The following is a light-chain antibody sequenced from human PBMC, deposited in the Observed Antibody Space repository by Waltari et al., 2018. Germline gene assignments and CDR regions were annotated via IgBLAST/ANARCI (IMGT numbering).Light chain of an antibody. CDR3: QQLNSYPPA. V-gene: IGKV1-9*01. CDR1: QSISSS. Sequence: IQFTQSPSFLSASVGDRVTLTCRASQSISSSLDWYQQKPGKAPKLLIYAASTLQSGVPSRFSGSGSGTEVTLTISSLQPEDFATYYCQQLNSYPPAFGGGTKVEIK. J-gene: IGKJ4*01. CDR2: AAS.